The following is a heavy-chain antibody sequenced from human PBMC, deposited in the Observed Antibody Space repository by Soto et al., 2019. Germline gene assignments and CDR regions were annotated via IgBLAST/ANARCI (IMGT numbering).Heavy chain of an antibody. CDR1: GFTFSSYA. CDR2: ISYDGSNK. CDR3: AGVYYGDSAFDY. D-gene: IGHD4-17*01. Sequence: GGSLRLSCAASGFTFSSYAMHWVRQAPGKGLEWVAVISYDGSNKYYADSVKGRFTISRDNSKNTLYLQMNSLRAEDTAVYYCAGVYYGDSAFDYWGQGTLVTVS. V-gene: IGHV3-30-3*01. J-gene: IGHJ4*02.